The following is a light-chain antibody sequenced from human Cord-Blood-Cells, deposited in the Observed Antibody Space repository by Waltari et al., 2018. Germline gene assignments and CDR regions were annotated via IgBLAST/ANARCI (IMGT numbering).Light chain of an antibody. CDR2: AAS. CDR3: QQSYSTPWT. CDR1: QSISNY. J-gene: IGKJ1*01. V-gene: IGKV1-39*01. Sequence: DIQMTQSPSSLSASVGDRVTITCRASQSISNYLNWYQQKPGKAPKILIYAASSLQSGVPSRFSCSGSGTDFTLTISSLQPEDFATYYCQQSYSTPWTFGQGTKVEIK.